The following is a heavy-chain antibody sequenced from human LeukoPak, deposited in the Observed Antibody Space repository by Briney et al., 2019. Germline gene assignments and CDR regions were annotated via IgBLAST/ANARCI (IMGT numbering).Heavy chain of an antibody. CDR3: ARDLEWELLYFDY. Sequence: PGGSLRLSRAASGFTFSSYWMHWVRQAPGKGLEWVANIKQDGSEKYYVDSVKGRFTISRDNAKNSLYLQMNSLRAEDTAVYYCARDLEWELLYFDYWGQGTLVTVSS. V-gene: IGHV3-7*01. CDR2: IKQDGSEK. D-gene: IGHD1-26*01. J-gene: IGHJ4*02. CDR1: GFTFSSYW.